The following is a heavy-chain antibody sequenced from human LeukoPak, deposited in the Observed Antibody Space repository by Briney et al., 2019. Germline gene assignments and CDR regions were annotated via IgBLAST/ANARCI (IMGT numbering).Heavy chain of an antibody. CDR2: IRHDGSKK. CDR1: GFIFSSYG. Sequence: GGSLRLSCAASGFIFSSYGMHWVRQAPGKGLEWVAFIRHDGSKKYYADSVKGRFTISRGNADYSLYLQMNSLRAEDTAVYYCARAATTGTVDYWGQGTLVTVSS. CDR3: ARAATTGTVDY. J-gene: IGHJ4*02. V-gene: IGHV3-30*02. D-gene: IGHD1-1*01.